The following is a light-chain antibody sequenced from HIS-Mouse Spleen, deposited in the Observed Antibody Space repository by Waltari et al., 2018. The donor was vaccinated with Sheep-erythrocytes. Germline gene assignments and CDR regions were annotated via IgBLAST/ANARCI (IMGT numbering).Light chain of an antibody. V-gene: IGLV2-8*01. J-gene: IGLJ3*02. CDR3: SSYAGSNNWV. CDR1: ISDVVSYNL. CDR2: EVS. Sequence: QSALTQPASVSGSPGQSITISCTGTISDVVSYNLVSWYQQHPGKAPNLMIYEVSKRPSGVPDRFSGSKSGNTASLTVSGLQAEDEADYYCSSYAGSNNWVFGGGTKLTVL.